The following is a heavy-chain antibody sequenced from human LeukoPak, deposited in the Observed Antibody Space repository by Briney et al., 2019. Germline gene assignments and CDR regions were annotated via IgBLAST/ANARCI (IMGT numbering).Heavy chain of an antibody. Sequence: GGSLRLSCAASGFTVSSNYMSWVRQAPVKGLEWVSVIYSGGRTDYADSVKGRFTISRDNSKNTLYLQMNSLRAEDTAVYYCARDVYGGHHFDNWGQGTLVTVSS. J-gene: IGHJ4*02. CDR1: GFTVSSNY. CDR2: IYSGGRT. D-gene: IGHD4-17*01. V-gene: IGHV3-66*01. CDR3: ARDVYGGHHFDN.